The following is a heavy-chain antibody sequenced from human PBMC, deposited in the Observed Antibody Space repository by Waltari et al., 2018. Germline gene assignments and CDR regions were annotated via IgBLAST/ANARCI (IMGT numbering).Heavy chain of an antibody. J-gene: IGHJ3*02. Sequence: QVQLQQWGAGLLKPSETLSLTCAVYGGSFSGYYWSWIRQPPGKGLEWIGEINHSGSTNYNPSLKSRVTISVDTSKNQFSLKLSSVTAADTAVYYCARGNTAMATGAFDIWGQGTMVTVSS. CDR2: INHSGST. D-gene: IGHD5-18*01. CDR3: ARGNTAMATGAFDI. CDR1: GGSFSGYY. V-gene: IGHV4-34*01.